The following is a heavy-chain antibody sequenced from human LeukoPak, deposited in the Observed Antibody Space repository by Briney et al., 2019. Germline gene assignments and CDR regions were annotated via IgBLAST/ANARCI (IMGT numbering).Heavy chain of an antibody. CDR2: IIPNLGTT. D-gene: IGHD3-22*01. Sequence: SSVKVSCKASGGTSNSHAISWVRQAPGQGLEWMGRIIPNLGTTNRAQNFQDRVTLTADKSTNTAYMELTSLTSDDTAVYYCATTNDGGGYQWGDFFDFWGQGTLITVSS. CDR1: GGTSNSHA. CDR3: ATTNDGGGYQWGDFFDF. V-gene: IGHV1-69*04. J-gene: IGHJ4*02.